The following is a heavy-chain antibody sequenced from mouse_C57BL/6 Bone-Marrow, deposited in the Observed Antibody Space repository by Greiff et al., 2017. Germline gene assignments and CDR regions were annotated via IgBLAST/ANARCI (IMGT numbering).Heavy chain of an antibody. Sequence: QVQLQQSGAELVRPGASVKLSCTASGYTFTDYYINWVKQRPGQGLEWIARIYPGGGNTYYNEKFKGKATLTADTSSSTAYMQLSSLTSEDSDVYFCARSYYGSSYWYYFDYWGQGTTLTVSS. V-gene: IGHV1-76*01. D-gene: IGHD1-1*01. CDR2: IYPGGGNT. CDR3: ARSYYGSSYWYYFDY. CDR1: GYTFTDYY. J-gene: IGHJ2*01.